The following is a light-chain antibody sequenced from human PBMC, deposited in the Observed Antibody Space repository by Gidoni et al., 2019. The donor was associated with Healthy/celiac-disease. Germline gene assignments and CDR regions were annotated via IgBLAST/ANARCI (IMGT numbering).Light chain of an antibody. CDR1: QGIRDD. V-gene: IGKV1-6*01. CDR2: AAS. J-gene: IGKJ1*01. Sequence: AIQRTQSPSSLSASVGDRVTITCRASQGIRDDLGWYQQKPGKAPKLLLYAASSLQSGVPSRFSGSGSGTDFTLTISSLQPEDFATYYCLQDYNYPRTFGQGTKVEIK. CDR3: LQDYNYPRT.